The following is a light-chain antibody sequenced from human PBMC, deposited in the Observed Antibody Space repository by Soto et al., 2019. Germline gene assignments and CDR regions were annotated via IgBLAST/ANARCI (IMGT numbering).Light chain of an antibody. CDR2: LEGSGSY. Sequence: QSVLTQSSSASASLGSSVKLTCTLSSGHSSYIIAWHQQQPGKAPRYLMKLEGSGSYNKGSGVPDRFSGSSSGADRSLTISGLQFEDEADYYCETCDSNTKVFGGGTKLTVL. V-gene: IGLV4-60*02. CDR3: ETCDSNTKV. CDR1: SGHSSYI. J-gene: IGLJ3*02.